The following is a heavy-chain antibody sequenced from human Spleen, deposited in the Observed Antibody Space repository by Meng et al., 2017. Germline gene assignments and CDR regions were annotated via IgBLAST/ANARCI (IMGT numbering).Heavy chain of an antibody. Sequence: GESLKISCQGSGYSFTNYWIAWVRQMPGKGLEWMGIIFPGDSDTRYSPSFQGQVTISADKSINTAYLQWSSLKASDTANYYCARRLRRTDKYSGTSDYWGQGTLVTVSS. V-gene: IGHV5-51*01. CDR3: ARRLRRTDKYSGTSDY. D-gene: IGHD6-13*01. J-gene: IGHJ4*02. CDR1: GYSFTNYW. CDR2: IFPGDSDT.